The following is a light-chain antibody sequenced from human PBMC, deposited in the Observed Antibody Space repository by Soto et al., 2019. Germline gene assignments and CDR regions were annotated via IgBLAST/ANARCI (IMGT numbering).Light chain of an antibody. CDR1: QSVRSN. CDR2: DAS. J-gene: IGKJ1*01. CDR3: QQRSNWPRT. V-gene: IGKV3-11*01. Sequence: EIVMTQSPVTLSVSPGERATLSCRASQSVRSNLAWYQQKPGQAPTLLIYDASNRATGIPARFSGSGSGTDFTLTISSLEPEDFAVYYCQQRSNWPRTFGQGTKVDIK.